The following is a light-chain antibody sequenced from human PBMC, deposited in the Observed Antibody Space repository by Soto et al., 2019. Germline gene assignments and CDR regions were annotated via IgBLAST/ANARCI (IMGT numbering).Light chain of an antibody. J-gene: IGLJ3*02. CDR1: SSHIGKNY. CDR2: ENS. CDR3: GTWDGSLSVGV. V-gene: IGLV1-51*02. Sequence: QSVLTQPPSVSAAPGQKVTISCSGSSSHIGKNYVAWYQHVPGTAPKLLISENSKRPSGIPDRFSGSKSGTSATLGITGLQTGEEADYYCGTWDGSLSVGVFGGGTKLTVL.